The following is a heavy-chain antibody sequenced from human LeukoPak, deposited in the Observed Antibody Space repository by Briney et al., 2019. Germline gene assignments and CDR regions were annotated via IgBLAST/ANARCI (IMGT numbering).Heavy chain of an antibody. J-gene: IGHJ2*01. D-gene: IGHD3-10*01. CDR1: GYPFTSYG. Sequence: GDSLKISCQASGYPFTSYGIGWVRQMPGKGLECMGIIYHDDSDPTYSPSFQGQVTISTDKSFSTAYLQWSSLKASDTAIYYCARLGGDTYYFGSASYPNWYFDLWGHGTLVTVSS. V-gene: IGHV5-51*01. CDR2: IYHDDSDP. CDR3: ARLGGDTYYFGSASYPNWYFDL.